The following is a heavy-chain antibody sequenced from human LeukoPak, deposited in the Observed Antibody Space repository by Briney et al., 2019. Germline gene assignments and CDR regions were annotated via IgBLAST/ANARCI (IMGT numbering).Heavy chain of an antibody. CDR2: ISSRSEAI. D-gene: IGHD2-2*01. V-gene: IGHV3-48*03. Sequence: GGSLRLSCAASEVTFSNYHMNWVRQAPGKGLEWVSYISSRSEAIYYADSVKGRFTIFRDNAKSSLYLQMNSLRAEDTAVYYCTSDGGHGYAMDFWGQGTLVTVSS. CDR1: EVTFSNYH. J-gene: IGHJ4*02. CDR3: TSDGGHGYAMDF.